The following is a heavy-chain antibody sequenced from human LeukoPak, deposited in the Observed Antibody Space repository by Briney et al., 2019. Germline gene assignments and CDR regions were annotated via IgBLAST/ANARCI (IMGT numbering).Heavy chain of an antibody. Sequence: GGSLRLSCAASGFTFDDYGMSWVRQAPGKGLEWVSGINWNGGSTGYADSVKGRFTISRDNAKNSLYLQMNSLRAEDTALYYCARSGGKTVAGTVGGAFDIWGQGTMVTVSS. J-gene: IGHJ3*02. CDR3: ARSGGKTVAGTVGGAFDI. CDR1: GFTFDDYG. V-gene: IGHV3-20*04. CDR2: INWNGGST. D-gene: IGHD6-19*01.